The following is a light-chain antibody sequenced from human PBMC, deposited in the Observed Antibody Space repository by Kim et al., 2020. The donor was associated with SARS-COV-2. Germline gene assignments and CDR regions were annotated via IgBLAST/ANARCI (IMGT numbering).Light chain of an antibody. Sequence: SSIGDRVTITCRESQDIANSLAWYQQKPGKVPQVLIYAAATLQSGVPSRFSGSGSGTEFTLTIGSLQTEDVATYYCQKYNSAPWTFGPGTKVDIK. CDR3: QKYNSAPWT. V-gene: IGKV1-27*01. J-gene: IGKJ1*01. CDR1: QDIANS. CDR2: AAA.